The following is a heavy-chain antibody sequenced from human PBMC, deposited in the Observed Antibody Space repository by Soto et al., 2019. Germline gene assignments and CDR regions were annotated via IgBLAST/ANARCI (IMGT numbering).Heavy chain of an antibody. V-gene: IGHV4-31*03. D-gene: IGHD3-3*01. J-gene: IGHJ4*02. CDR3: ARVPGQKYDFWSGYTAHFDY. Sequence: PSETLSLTCTVSGGSISSGGYYWSWIRQHPGKGLEWIGYIYYSGSTYYNPSLKSRVTISVDTSKNQFSLKLSSVTAADAAVYYCARVPGQKYDFWSGYTAHFDYWGQGTLVTVSS. CDR2: IYYSGST. CDR1: GGSISSGGYY.